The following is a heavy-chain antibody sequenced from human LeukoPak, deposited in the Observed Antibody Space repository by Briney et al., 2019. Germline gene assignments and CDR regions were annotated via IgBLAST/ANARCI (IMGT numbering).Heavy chain of an antibody. Sequence: PGGSLRLSCAGSGFSFSSSAMSWVRQTPGKGLEWVSSITGNGATTYYSDSVKGRFTISRDNSRNTLSLQMSSLRVEDTAVYYCAKERRRVDTEMVRSYYFENWGQGTLATVSS. CDR2: ITGNGATT. CDR1: GFSFSSSA. V-gene: IGHV3-23*01. CDR3: AKERRRVDTEMVRSYYFEN. J-gene: IGHJ4*02. D-gene: IGHD5-18*01.